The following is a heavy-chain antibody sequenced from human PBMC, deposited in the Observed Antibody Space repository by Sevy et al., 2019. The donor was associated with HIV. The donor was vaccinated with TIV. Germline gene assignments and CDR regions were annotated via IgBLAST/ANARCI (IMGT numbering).Heavy chain of an antibody. J-gene: IGHJ6*02. V-gene: IGHV3-7*01. Sequence: GGSLRLSCAASGFTFSSYWMSWVRQAPGKGLEWVANIKQDGSEKYYVDSVKGRFTISRDNAKNSLYLQMNSLRAEDTAVYYCARVRDYDFWSGPYYGMDVWGQGTTVTVSS. CDR2: IKQDGSEK. CDR3: ARVRDYDFWSGPYYGMDV. D-gene: IGHD3-3*01. CDR1: GFTFSSYW.